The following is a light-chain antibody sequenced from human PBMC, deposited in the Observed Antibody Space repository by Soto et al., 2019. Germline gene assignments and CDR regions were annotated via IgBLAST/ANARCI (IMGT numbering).Light chain of an antibody. CDR3: QHYNSYSEA. Sequence: DIQMTQSPAFVSASVGDRVTITCRASHDISTWLAWYQQKPGRAPNLLIYKASTLKSGVPSRFSGSGSGTEFTLTISSLQPDDFATYYCQHYNSYSEAFGQGTKVDIK. CDR1: HDISTW. J-gene: IGKJ1*01. V-gene: IGKV1-5*03. CDR2: KAS.